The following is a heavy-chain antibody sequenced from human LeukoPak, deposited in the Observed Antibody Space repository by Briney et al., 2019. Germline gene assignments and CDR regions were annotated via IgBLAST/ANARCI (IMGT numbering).Heavy chain of an antibody. D-gene: IGHD1-26*01. CDR2: ISYDGSNK. V-gene: IGHV3-30-3*01. CDR3: AKDSGSVGPNWFDP. CDR1: GFTFSSYA. Sequence: GGSLRLSCAASGFTFSSYAMHWVRQAPGKGLEWVAVISYDGSNKYYADSVKGRFTISRDNSKNTLYLQMNSLRAEDTAVYYCAKDSGSVGPNWFDPWGQGTLVSVSS. J-gene: IGHJ5*02.